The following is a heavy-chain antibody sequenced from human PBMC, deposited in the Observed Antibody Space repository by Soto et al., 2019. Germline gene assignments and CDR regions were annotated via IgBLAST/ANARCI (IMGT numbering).Heavy chain of an antibody. CDR1: GFTFSSYS. J-gene: IGHJ4*02. CDR3: ARDPPDDILTGYYNLPDIDY. CDR2: ISSSSSTI. Sequence: GSLRLSCAASGFTFSSYSMNWVRQAPGKGLEWVSYISSSSSTIYYADSVKGRFTISRDNAKNSLYLQMNSLRAEDTAVYYCARDPPDDILTGYYNLPDIDYWGQGTLVTVSS. V-gene: IGHV3-48*01. D-gene: IGHD3-9*01.